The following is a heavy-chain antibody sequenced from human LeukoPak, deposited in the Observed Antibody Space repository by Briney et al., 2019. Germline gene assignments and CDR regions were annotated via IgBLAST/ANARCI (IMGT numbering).Heavy chain of an antibody. V-gene: IGHV1-2*02. D-gene: IGHD2-15*01. CDR3: AGVVVAATGTAFDI. CDR2: INPNSGGT. CDR1: GYTFTGYY. J-gene: IGHJ3*02. Sequence: ASVKVSCKASGYTFTGYYMHWVRQAPGQGLEWMGWINPNSGGTNYAQKFQGRVTMTRDTSISTAYMELSRLRSDGTAVYYCAGVVVAATGTAFDIWGQGTMVTVSS.